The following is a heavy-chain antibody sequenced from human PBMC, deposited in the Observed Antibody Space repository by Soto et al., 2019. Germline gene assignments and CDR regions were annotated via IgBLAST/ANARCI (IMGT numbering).Heavy chain of an antibody. Sequence: QVQLQESGPGLVKPSGTLSLTCAVSGGSISSSNWWSWVRQPPGKGLEWIGEIYDSGSTNYNPSLKSRVTRSVDKSKNQFSLKLSSVTAADTAVYYCARGPRTGWGSDNWFDPWGQGTLVTVSS. D-gene: IGHD7-27*01. V-gene: IGHV4-4*02. CDR1: GGSISSSNW. CDR2: IYDSGST. J-gene: IGHJ5*02. CDR3: ARGPRTGWGSDNWFDP.